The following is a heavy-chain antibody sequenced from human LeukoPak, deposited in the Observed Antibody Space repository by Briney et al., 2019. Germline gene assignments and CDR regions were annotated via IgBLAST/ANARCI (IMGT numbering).Heavy chain of an antibody. Sequence: GGSLRLSCAASGFTFDDYAMHWGRQAPGKGLEWVSGISWNSGSIGYADSVKGRFTISRDNAKNSLYLQMNSLRAEDTALYYCAKVLYDSSGYYLDYWGQGTLVTVSS. CDR3: AKVLYDSSGYYLDY. V-gene: IGHV3-9*01. CDR2: ISWNSGSI. CDR1: GFTFDDYA. D-gene: IGHD3-22*01. J-gene: IGHJ4*02.